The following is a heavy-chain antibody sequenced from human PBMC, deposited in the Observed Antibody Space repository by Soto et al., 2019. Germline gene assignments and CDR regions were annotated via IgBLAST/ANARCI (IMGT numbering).Heavy chain of an antibody. Sequence: KKKRASVKVSCKASGYTFTGYYMHWVRQAPGQGLEWMGWNNHNSGGTNYAQKFQGWVTMTRDTSISTAYMELSRLRSDDTAVYYCARDRGRAWFGELLGPYYGMDVWGQGTTVTVSS. CDR3: ARDRGRAWFGELLGPYYGMDV. CDR1: GYTFTGYY. D-gene: IGHD3-10*01. CDR2: NNHNSGGT. V-gene: IGHV1-2*04. J-gene: IGHJ6*02.